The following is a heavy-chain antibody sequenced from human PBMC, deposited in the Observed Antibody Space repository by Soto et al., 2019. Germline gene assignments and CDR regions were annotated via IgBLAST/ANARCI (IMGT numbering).Heavy chain of an antibody. CDR3: ARLLGYCISTSCYVPKPGVNWFNP. D-gene: IGHD2-2*01. J-gene: IGHJ5*02. Sequence: QLQLQESGPGLVKPSETLSLTCTVSGGSISSSSYYWGWIRQPPGKGLEWIGSIYYSGSTYYNPSLKSRVTVSVDTPQNQSSLKLRSFTAPDTAVYYCARLLGYCISTSCYVPKPGVNWFNPWGQGTLVTVSS. CDR2: IYYSGST. CDR1: GGSISSSSYY. V-gene: IGHV4-39*01.